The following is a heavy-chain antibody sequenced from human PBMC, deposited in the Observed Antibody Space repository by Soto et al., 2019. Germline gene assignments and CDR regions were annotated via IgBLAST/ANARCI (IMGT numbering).Heavy chain of an antibody. D-gene: IGHD2-15*01. V-gene: IGHV1-69*06. J-gene: IGHJ6*02. CDR3: ARDGDIGGYYSYNGMGV. CDR2: ISPIYGTA. Sequence: GASVKVSCKAYGYTFTSYGISWVRQAPGQGLEWMGGISPIYGTANYAQKFQGRVTITADKSTSTAYMELRSLRSDDTAVYYWARDGDIGGYYSYNGMGVWGQGTTVTVSS. CDR1: GYTFTSYG.